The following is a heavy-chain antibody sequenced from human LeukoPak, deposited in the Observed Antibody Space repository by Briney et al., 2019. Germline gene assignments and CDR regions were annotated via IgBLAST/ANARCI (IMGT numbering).Heavy chain of an antibody. V-gene: IGHV3-23*01. CDR2: ISGSGGST. CDR1: GFTFSSYA. CDR3: AKDMSGYSSGWYVQSGDY. Sequence: PGGSLRLSCAASGFTFSSYAMSWVRQAPGKGLEWVSAISGSGGSTYYADSVKGRFTISRDNSKNTLYLQMNSLRAEDTAVYYCAKDMSGYSSGWYVQSGDYWDQGTLVTVSS. J-gene: IGHJ4*02. D-gene: IGHD6-19*01.